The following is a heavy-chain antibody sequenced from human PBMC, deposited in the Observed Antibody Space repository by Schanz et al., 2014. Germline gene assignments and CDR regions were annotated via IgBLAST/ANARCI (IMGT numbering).Heavy chain of an antibody. Sequence: QVQLVESGGGMVKPGGSLRLSCVASGFTFSDYYMSWIRQAPGKGLEWVSYNSSSSSFTNYADSVKGRFTISRDNAKNSLYLQMNSLRAEDTAVYYCARSYSSGWSPYYYGMDVWGQGTTVTVFS. V-gene: IGHV3-11*06. CDR3: ARSYSSGWSPYYYGMDV. J-gene: IGHJ6*02. D-gene: IGHD6-19*01. CDR2: NSSSSSFT. CDR1: GFTFSDYY.